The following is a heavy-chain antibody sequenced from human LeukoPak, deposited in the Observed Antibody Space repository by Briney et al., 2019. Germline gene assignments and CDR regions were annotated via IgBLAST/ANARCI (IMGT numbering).Heavy chain of an antibody. V-gene: IGHV3-73*01. J-gene: IGHJ1*01. CDR2: IKTKGNNYAT. CDR1: GFTFSGST. CDR3: NVRGRYSDTWYDLG. D-gene: IGHD1-20*01. Sequence: GGSLKLSCVASGFTFSGSTIHSVRQASGQGLEWVGRIKTKGNNYATEHAASVKGRFVISRDDSKNTAYLQMNSVNIEDAAVYYCNVRGRYSDTWYDLGWGQGTLVTVSA.